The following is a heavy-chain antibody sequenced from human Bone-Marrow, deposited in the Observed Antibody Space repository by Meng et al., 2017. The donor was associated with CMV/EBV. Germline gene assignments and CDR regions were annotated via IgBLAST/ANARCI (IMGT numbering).Heavy chain of an antibody. D-gene: IGHD3-3*01. CDR3: ARGNDFWSDSLDAFDI. CDR1: GYTFTSYG. Sequence: ASVKVSCKASGYTFTSYGISWVRQAPGQGLEWMGWISAYNGNTNYAQKLQGRVTMTTDTSTSTAYMELRSLRSDDTAVYYCARGNDFWSDSLDAFDIWGQGTMVTVAS. V-gene: IGHV1-18*01. J-gene: IGHJ3*02. CDR2: ISAYNGNT.